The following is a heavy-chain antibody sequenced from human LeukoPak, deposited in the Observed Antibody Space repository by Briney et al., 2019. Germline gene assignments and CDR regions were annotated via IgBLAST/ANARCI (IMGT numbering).Heavy chain of an antibody. J-gene: IGHJ4*02. V-gene: IGHV4-59*08. CDR2: IYYSGST. D-gene: IGHD6-13*01. CDR1: GGSISRYY. CDR3: ARHQWRTSSNWALDY. Sequence: SSETLSLTCTVSGGSISRYYWSWIRQPPGKGLEWIGYIYYSGSTNYNPSLKSRVTISVDTSKNQFSLKLSSVTAADTAVYYCARHQWRTSSNWALDYWGQGTLVTVSS.